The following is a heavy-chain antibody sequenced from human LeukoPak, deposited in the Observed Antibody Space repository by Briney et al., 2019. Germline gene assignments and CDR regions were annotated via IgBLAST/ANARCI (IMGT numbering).Heavy chain of an antibody. J-gene: IGHJ5*02. CDR2: IYPGDSDT. Sequence: GESLKISCKGSGYSFTSYWIGWVRQMPGNGLEWMGIIYPGDSDTRYSPSFQGQVTISADKSISTAYLQWNSLKASDTAMYYCARHSFSGSGSFVWFDPWGQGTLVTVSS. V-gene: IGHV5-51*01. CDR3: ARHSFSGSGSFVWFDP. D-gene: IGHD3-10*01. CDR1: GYSFTSYW.